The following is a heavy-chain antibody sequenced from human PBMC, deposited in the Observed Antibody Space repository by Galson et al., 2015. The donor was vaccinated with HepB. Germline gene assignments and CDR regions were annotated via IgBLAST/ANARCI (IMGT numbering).Heavy chain of an antibody. Sequence: SLRLSCAPSGFTFSKYWMTWVRQAPGKGLEWVGNISEDGSEKFYGDSVKGRFTISRDNAEKSLFLQTNSLRSEDTAVYYCARAPVDLDDSLSGFDYWGQGTLVTVSS. CDR1: GFTFSKYW. D-gene: IGHD3-9*01. CDR3: ARAPVDLDDSLSGFDY. J-gene: IGHJ4*02. V-gene: IGHV3-7*03. CDR2: ISEDGSEK.